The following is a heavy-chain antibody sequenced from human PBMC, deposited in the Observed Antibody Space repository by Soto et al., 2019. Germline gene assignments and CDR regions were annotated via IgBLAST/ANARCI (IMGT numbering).Heavy chain of an antibody. CDR1: GGSISSGDYY. D-gene: IGHD3-9*01. CDR2: IYYSGST. Sequence: PSETLSLTCTVSGGSISSGDYYWSWIRQPPGKGLEWIGYIYYSGSTYYNQSLKSRVTISVDTSKNQFSLKLSSVTAADTAVYYCARQYGAWLYDYWGQGTLVTVSS. CDR3: ARQYGAWLYDY. V-gene: IGHV4-30-4*01. J-gene: IGHJ4*02.